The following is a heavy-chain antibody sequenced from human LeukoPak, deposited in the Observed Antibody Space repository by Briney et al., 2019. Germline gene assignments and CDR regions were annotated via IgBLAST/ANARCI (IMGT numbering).Heavy chain of an antibody. CDR2: IAASGTTK. Sequence: GGSLRLSRAVSGFSLRFDEMEWGRQARGRGLGLIPNIAASGTTKYYAGSVTIRCSISRDIAKTALYLQITNLRVDDTAVYSRALLAVARYFDYWGQGALVTVSS. V-gene: IGHV3-48*03. CDR1: GFSLRFDE. J-gene: IGHJ4*02. D-gene: IGHD6-13*01. CDR3: ALLAVARYFDY.